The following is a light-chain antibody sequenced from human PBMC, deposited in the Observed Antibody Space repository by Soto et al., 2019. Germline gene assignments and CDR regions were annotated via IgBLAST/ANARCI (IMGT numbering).Light chain of an antibody. CDR1: SSDVGNYNL. CDR3: CSYAGSSTWV. CDR2: EGT. J-gene: IGLJ3*02. Sequence: QSALTQPASVSGSPGQSITISCTGTSSDVGNYNLVSWYQQHPGKAPKLMIYEGTKRPSGVSDRFSGSKSGNTASLTISGLQAEDAADYYCCSYAGSSTWVFGGGTQLTVL. V-gene: IGLV2-23*01.